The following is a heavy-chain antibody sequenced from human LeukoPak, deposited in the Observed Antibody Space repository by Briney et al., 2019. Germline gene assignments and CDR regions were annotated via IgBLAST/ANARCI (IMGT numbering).Heavy chain of an antibody. CDR1: GFDFGAYG. V-gene: IGHV3-30*18. CDR2: ISYDGSNA. Sequence: GGSLRLSCAASGFDFGAYGMHWVREATGKGLDWVAVISYDGSNAYYGDSVKDRFTISRDNSHNTLFLQMNSLTTDDTAAYYCVKGDWHGSGNYYSDQFRPWGPGTLVTVS. D-gene: IGHD3-10*01. CDR3: VKGDWHGSGNYYSDQFRP. J-gene: IGHJ5*02.